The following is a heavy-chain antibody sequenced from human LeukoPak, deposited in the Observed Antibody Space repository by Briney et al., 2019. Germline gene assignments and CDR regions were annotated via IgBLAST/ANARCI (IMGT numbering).Heavy chain of an antibody. CDR1: GGSISSGIYY. CDR2: IYTSGST. D-gene: IGHD1-14*01. Sequence: SQTLSLTCTVSGGSISSGIYYWSSIRQPAGKGLEWIGRIYTSGSTNYNPSLKSRVTISVDTSKNQFSLKLSSVTAADTAVYYCASTTLSPLTEIFDYWGQGTLVTVSS. J-gene: IGHJ4*02. CDR3: ASTTLSPLTEIFDY. V-gene: IGHV4-61*02.